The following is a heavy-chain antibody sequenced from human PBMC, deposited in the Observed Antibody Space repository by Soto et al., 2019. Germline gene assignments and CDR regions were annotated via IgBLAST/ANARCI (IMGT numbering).Heavy chain of an antibody. J-gene: IGHJ5*02. V-gene: IGHV4-31*03. Sequence: SETLSLTCTVSGGSISSGGYYWSWIRQHPGKGLEWIGYIYYSGSTYYNPSLKSRVTISVDTSKDQFSLKLSSVTAADTAVYYCARDQGNWFDPWGQGTLVTVSS. CDR2: IYYSGST. CDR1: GGSISSGGYY. CDR3: ARDQGNWFDP.